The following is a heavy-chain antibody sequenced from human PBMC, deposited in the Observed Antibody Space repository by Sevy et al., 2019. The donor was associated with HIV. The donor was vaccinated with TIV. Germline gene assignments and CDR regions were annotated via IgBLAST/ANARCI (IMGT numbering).Heavy chain of an antibody. CDR1: GFTFSSYA. CDR3: ARESIAARRILRY. Sequence: GGSLRLSCAASGFTFSSYAMHWVRQAPGKGLEWVAVISYDGSNKYYADSMKGRFTISRDNSKNTLYLQMNSLRAEDTAVYYCARESIAARRILRYWGQGTLVTVSS. V-gene: IGHV3-30-3*01. CDR2: ISYDGSNK. J-gene: IGHJ4*02. D-gene: IGHD6-6*01.